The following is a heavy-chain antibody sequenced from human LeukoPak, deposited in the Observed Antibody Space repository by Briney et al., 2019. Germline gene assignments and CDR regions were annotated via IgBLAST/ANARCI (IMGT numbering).Heavy chain of an antibody. CDR2: INHSGST. D-gene: IGHD6-6*01. CDR1: GGSFSGYY. J-gene: IGHJ5*02. V-gene: IGHV4-34*01. Sequence: PSETLSLTCAVYGGSFSGYYWSWIRQPPGKGLEWIGEINHSGSTNYNPSLKSRVTISVDTSKNQFSLKLSFVTAADTAVYYCARAPGYSSSSGGLDPWGQGTLVTVSS. CDR3: ARAPGYSSSSGGLDP.